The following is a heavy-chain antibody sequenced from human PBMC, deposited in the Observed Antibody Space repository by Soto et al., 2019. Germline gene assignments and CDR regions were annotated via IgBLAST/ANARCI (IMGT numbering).Heavy chain of an antibody. CDR2: IIPILGIA. CDR1: GGTFSSYT. J-gene: IGHJ3*01. V-gene: IGHV1-69*08. CDR3: AIDIYGGGSPTV. D-gene: IGHD2-15*01. Sequence: QVQLVQSGAEVKKPGSSVKVSCKASGGTFSSYTISWVRQAPGQGLEWMGRIIPILGIANYAQKFQGRVTITADKSTSTDYMELSSLRSEDTAVYYCAIDIYGGGSPTVWGQGTMVTVSS.